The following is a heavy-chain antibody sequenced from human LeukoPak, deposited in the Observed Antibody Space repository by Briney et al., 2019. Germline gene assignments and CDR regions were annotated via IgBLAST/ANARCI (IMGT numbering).Heavy chain of an antibody. J-gene: IGHJ4*01. CDR1: GGSISSSSYY. V-gene: IGHV4-39*01. CDR2: IYYGGST. CDR3: ARDGTAAGLYFDL. Sequence: PSETLSLTCTVSGGSISSSSYYWGWIRQPPGKGLEWIGSIYYGGSTYYNPSLKSRVTISVDTSKNQFSLKLSSVTAADTAVYYCARDGTAAGLYFDLWGQGTLVTVSS. D-gene: IGHD6-13*01.